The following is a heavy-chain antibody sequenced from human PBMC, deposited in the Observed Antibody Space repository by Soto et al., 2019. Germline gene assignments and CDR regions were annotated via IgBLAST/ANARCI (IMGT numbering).Heavy chain of an antibody. Sequence: ASVKVSCKASGYTFTGYYMHWVRQAPGQGLEWMGWINPNSGGTNYAQKFQGWVTMTRDTSISTAYMELSRLRSDDTAVYYCARLRAGSYRHYGMDVWGQGTTVTVPS. CDR1: GYTFTGYY. V-gene: IGHV1-2*04. CDR2: INPNSGGT. CDR3: ARLRAGSYRHYGMDV. J-gene: IGHJ6*02. D-gene: IGHD1-26*01.